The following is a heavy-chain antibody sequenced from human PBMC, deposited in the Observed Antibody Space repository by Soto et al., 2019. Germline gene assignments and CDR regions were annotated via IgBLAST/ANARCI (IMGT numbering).Heavy chain of an antibody. Sequence: QVQLVESGGGVVQPGRSLRLSCAASGFTFNNYAIHWVRQAPGKGLEWVAVIAYDKSNKYYADSVKGRFTISRDNSKNTLYLQMSSLRAEDTAVYYCARDSEWSTAFDIWGQGTMVTVSP. V-gene: IGHV3-30-3*01. CDR2: IAYDKSNK. J-gene: IGHJ3*02. D-gene: IGHD3-3*01. CDR3: ARDSEWSTAFDI. CDR1: GFTFNNYA.